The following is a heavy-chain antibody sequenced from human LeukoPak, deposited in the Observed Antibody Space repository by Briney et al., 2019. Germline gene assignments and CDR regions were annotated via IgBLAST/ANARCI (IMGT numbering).Heavy chain of an antibody. CDR1: GFTFSSYA. J-gene: IGHJ4*02. D-gene: IGHD5-12*01. V-gene: IGHV3-30*04. CDR2: ISYDGSNK. Sequence: GGSLRLSCAASGFTFSSYAMHWVRQAPGKGLEWVAVISYDGSNKYYADSVKGRFTIPRDNSKNTLYLQMNSLRAEDTAVYYCAKDLRGGYVHDGGVGGWGQGTLVTVSS. CDR3: AKDLRGGYVHDGGVGG.